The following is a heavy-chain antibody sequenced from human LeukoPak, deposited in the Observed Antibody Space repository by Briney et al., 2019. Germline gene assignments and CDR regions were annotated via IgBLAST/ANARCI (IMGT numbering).Heavy chain of an antibody. V-gene: IGHV3-66*01. CDR1: GFTISSSY. D-gene: IGHD4/OR15-4a*01. CDR2: IYGADTI. CDR3: ARGARGAYFDY. J-gene: IGHJ4*02. Sequence: PGGSLRLSCAASGFTISSSYKRWVRQVTGKGLEWVSCIYGADTIYYADFVKDRFTISRDSNRNILYLQMNSLRADDTAVYYCARGARGAYFDYWGQGTLVTGSS.